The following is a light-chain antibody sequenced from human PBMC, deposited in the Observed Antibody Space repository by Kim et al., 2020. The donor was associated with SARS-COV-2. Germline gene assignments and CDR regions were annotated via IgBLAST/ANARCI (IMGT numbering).Light chain of an antibody. CDR1: QSVSSW. CDR2: NAS. Sequence: DIQMTQSPSTLSASVGDRVTITCRASQSVSSWLAWYQQKPGKAPKLLIYNASTLEGGVPSRFSGRGSGTEFTLTINSLQPDDFATYSCQQYDSHPYTLRQ. J-gene: IGKJ2*01. V-gene: IGKV1-5*03. CDR3: QQYDSHPYT.